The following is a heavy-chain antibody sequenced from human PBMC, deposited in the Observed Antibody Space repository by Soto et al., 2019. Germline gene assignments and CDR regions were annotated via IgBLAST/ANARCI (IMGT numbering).Heavy chain of an antibody. CDR1: GDSVSSNSAA. J-gene: IGHJ6*02. D-gene: IGHD5-12*01. Sequence: SQTLSLTCAISGDSVSSNSAAWNWIRQSPSRGLEWLGRTYYRSKWYNDYAVSVKSRITINPDTSKNQFSLQLNSVTPEDTAVYYCARSGRWVRALPRQYDYGTDVWGQGTTVTVSS. V-gene: IGHV6-1*01. CDR3: ARSGRWVRALPRQYDYGTDV. CDR2: TYYRSKWYN.